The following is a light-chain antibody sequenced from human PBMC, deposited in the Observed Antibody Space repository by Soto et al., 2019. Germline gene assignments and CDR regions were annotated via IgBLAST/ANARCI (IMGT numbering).Light chain of an antibody. Sequence: EIVMTQSPATLSVSPGERATLSCRASQSVSSNLAWYQQKPGQAPRLLIYGASTRATGIPARFSGSGSGTEFTLTISSLQSEDFAVYYCQQYNNWPLATFGPGTKVDI. V-gene: IGKV3-15*01. CDR1: QSVSSN. J-gene: IGKJ3*01. CDR3: QQYNNWPLAT. CDR2: GAS.